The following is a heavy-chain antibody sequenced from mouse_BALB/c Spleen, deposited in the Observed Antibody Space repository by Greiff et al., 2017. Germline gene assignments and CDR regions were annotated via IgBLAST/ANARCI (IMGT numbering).Heavy chain of an antibody. D-gene: IGHD1-1*01. Sequence: GGGLVQPKGSLKLSCAASGFTFNTYAMNWVRQAPGKGLEWVARIRSKSNNYATYYADSVKDRFTISRDDSQSMLYLQMNNLKTEDTAMYYCVREVYYYGSSYGFAYWGQGTLVTVSA. CDR2: IRSKSNNYAT. CDR3: VREVYYYGSSYGFAY. CDR1: GFTFNTYA. J-gene: IGHJ3*01. V-gene: IGHV10-1*02.